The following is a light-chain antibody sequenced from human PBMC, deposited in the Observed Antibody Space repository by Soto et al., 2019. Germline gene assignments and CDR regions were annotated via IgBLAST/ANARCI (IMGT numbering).Light chain of an antibody. V-gene: IGKV3-20*01. CDR1: PTISSRS. CDR3: QHYGSSPLYT. J-gene: IGKJ2*01. Sequence: EVVLTQSPGTLSLSPGERATLSCRTTPTISSRSLAWYQQKPGQAPRRLIIGASRRATGIPDRFGGSVSGTDFTLTISRVEPEDFAVYYCQHYGSSPLYTFGQGTKLEMK. CDR2: GAS.